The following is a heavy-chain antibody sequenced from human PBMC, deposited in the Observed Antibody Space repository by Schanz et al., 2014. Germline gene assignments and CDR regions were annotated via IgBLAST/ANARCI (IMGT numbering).Heavy chain of an antibody. D-gene: IGHD6-19*01. Sequence: QVQLVESGGGLVQPGGSLRLSCAASGFNFRNYGMHWVRQAPGKGPEWVALVWSDGNTKYYADSVKGRFTISRDNPKKTLYLQMNSLRAEDTAVYYCARDHQWLARYYMDVWGKGTTVTVSS. CDR1: GFNFRNYG. V-gene: IGHV3-33*01. J-gene: IGHJ6*03. CDR3: ARDHQWLARYYMDV. CDR2: VWSDGNTK.